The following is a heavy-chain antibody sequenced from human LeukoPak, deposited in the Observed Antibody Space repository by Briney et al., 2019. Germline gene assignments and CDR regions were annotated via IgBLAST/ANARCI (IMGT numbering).Heavy chain of an antibody. CDR1: GFTFSDYY. CDR2: ISDSGSAI. CDR3: ARVQSSSSRTFDF. D-gene: IGHD6-6*01. J-gene: IGHJ4*02. V-gene: IGHV3-11*01. Sequence: GGSLRLSCAASGFTFSDYYMSWIRQAPGEGLEWVSYISDSGSAISYADSVRGRFTISRDSAKNSLYLQVNSLRAEDTAVYYCARVQSSSSRTFDFWGQGTLVTVSS.